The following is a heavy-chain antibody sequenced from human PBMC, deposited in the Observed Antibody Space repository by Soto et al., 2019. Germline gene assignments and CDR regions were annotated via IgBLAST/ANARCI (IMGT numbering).Heavy chain of an antibody. CDR3: ARDSGWPILNFDF. Sequence: GGSLRLSCAASGFTFSNYAIYWIRQAPGKGLEWVAVISYDGSNKYYADSVKGRFTISRDNAKNSLYLQMNGLRDEDTAVYYCARDSGWPILNFDFWGQGSLVTVSS. D-gene: IGHD3-10*01. CDR2: ISYDGSNK. J-gene: IGHJ4*02. V-gene: IGHV3-30*04. CDR1: GFTFSNYA.